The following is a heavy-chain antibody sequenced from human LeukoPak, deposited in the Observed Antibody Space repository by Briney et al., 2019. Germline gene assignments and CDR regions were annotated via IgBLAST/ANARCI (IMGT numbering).Heavy chain of an antibody. CDR3: ARDGSGYYHGNHDAFDI. CDR1: GYTFTSYG. D-gene: IGHD3-22*01. Sequence: SVKVSCKASGYTFTSYGISWVRQAPGQGLEWMGGIIPIFGTANYAQKFQGRVTITADKSTSTAYMELSSLRSEDTAVYYCARDGSGYYHGNHDAFDIWGRGTMVTVSS. V-gene: IGHV1-69*06. CDR2: IIPIFGTA. J-gene: IGHJ3*02.